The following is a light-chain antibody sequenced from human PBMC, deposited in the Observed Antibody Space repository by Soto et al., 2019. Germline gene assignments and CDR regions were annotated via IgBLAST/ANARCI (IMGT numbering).Light chain of an antibody. CDR3: QQLNSYPLT. V-gene: IGKV1-9*01. CDR1: QGISSY. CDR2: AAS. Sequence: DIQLTQSPSFLSASVGDRVTITCWASQGISSYLAWYQQKPGKAPKLLIYAASTLQSGVPSRFSGSGSGTEFTLTISSLQPEDFATYYCQQLNSYPLTFGGGTKWIS. J-gene: IGKJ4*01.